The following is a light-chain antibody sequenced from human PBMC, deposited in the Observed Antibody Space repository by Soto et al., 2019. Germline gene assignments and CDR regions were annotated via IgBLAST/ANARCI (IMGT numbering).Light chain of an antibody. CDR3: SSYTTSSSYV. V-gene: IGLV2-14*03. Sequence: QSALTQPASVSGSPGQSITISCTGTSSDVGGYNYVSWYQQHPGKAPKVMIYDVSNRPSGVSNRFSGSKSGNTASLTISGLQAEDEADSYCSSYTTSSSYVFGTGTKLTVL. CDR2: DVS. CDR1: SSDVGGYNY. J-gene: IGLJ1*01.